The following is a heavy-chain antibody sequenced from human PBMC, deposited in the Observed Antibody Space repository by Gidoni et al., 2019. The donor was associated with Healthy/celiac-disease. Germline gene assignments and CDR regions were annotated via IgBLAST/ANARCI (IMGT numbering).Heavy chain of an antibody. D-gene: IGHD2-15*01. J-gene: IGHJ6*02. CDR1: GGSISSYY. Sequence: QVQLPESGRGVVRTSATLCVTRTVSGGSISSYYWRWIRTPPGKGLVWIGYIYYSGSTNYNPSLKIRVTISVDTAKSQFALRLSSVTAADTAVYYCGREEMRMASYGMDVWGQGTTVTVSS. CDR2: IYYSGST. CDR3: GREEMRMASYGMDV. V-gene: IGHV4-59*12.